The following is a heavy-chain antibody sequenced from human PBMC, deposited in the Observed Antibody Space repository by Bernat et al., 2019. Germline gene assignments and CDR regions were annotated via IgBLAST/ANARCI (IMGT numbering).Heavy chain of an antibody. D-gene: IGHD6-19*01. CDR3: ARALPVKGLDV. CDR2: INPNSGAT. V-gene: IGHV1-2*04. CDR1: AYTFTGYY. J-gene: IGHJ6*02. Sequence: QVQLVQSGAEVKKPGASVKVSCKAYAYTFTGYYLHWVRQAPGQGLEWMGWINPNSGATDYARKFQGWVTMTRDTSISTAYMELSRVKSDDTAVYCCARALPVKGLDVWGQGTTVIVSS.